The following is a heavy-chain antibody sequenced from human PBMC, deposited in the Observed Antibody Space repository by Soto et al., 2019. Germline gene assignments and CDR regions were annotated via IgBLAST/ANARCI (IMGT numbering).Heavy chain of an antibody. CDR3: KKDAYLRGLGY. V-gene: IGHV3-23*01. CDR1: GFTFNSYA. Sequence: GGSLRLSCAASGFTFNSYAMNWVRQAPGKGLEWVSFISDTGKNTYYADSVKGRFTISRDNYKNTLYLQMNSLRAEDTAVYYCKKDAYLRGLGYWGQGTLVSVPS. J-gene: IGHJ4*02. CDR2: ISDTGKNT.